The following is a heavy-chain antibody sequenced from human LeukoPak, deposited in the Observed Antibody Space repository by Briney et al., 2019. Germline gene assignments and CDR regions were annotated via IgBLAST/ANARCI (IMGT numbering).Heavy chain of an antibody. CDR3: ARDLSSGWTTD. D-gene: IGHD6-19*01. CDR2: ISGYNGNT. Sequence: GASVTVSFKASGYIFINYGISWVRQAPGQGLEWMGWISGYNGNTNYAQKLQGRVTMTTDTSTNKAYMELRSLRSDDAAVYYCARDLSSGWTTDWGQGTLVTVSS. J-gene: IGHJ4*02. V-gene: IGHV1-18*01. CDR1: GYIFINYG.